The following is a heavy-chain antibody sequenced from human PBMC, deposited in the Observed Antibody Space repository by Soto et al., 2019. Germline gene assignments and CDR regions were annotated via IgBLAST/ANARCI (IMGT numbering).Heavy chain of an antibody. CDR2: ISYDGSNE. D-gene: IGHD5-12*01. J-gene: IGHJ4*02. Sequence: QVQLVESGGGVVQPGRSPRLSCAASGFTFRSYGMHWVRQAPGKGLEWAAVISYDGSNEYYADSVKGRFTISRDNSKNTLFLQMNSLRVEDTAVYYCAKDLGGFSGYDKGLFDYWGQGTLVTVSS. V-gene: IGHV3-30*18. CDR1: GFTFRSYG. CDR3: AKDLGGFSGYDKGLFDY.